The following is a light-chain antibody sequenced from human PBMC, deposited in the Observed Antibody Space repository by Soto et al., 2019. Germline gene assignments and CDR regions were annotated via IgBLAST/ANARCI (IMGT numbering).Light chain of an antibody. Sequence: EIVLTQSPATLSLSPGERATLSCRASQSVTSYLAWYQQKPGRAPRLLIYDASNRATGIPARFSGSGSGTDFTLTISSLEPEDFGVYYCQQRSNWPPVTFGGGTKVDIK. V-gene: IGKV3-11*01. J-gene: IGKJ4*01. CDR1: QSVTSY. CDR2: DAS. CDR3: QQRSNWPPVT.